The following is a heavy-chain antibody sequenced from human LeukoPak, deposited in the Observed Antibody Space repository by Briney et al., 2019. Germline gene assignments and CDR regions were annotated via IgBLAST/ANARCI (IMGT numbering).Heavy chain of an antibody. CDR3: AKDMLLWFGEFPYFDY. D-gene: IGHD3-10*01. Sequence: PGGSLRLSCAASGFTFSSYAMSWVRQAPGKGLEWVSGISGSGGSTYYADSVKGRFTISRDNSKNTLYLQMNSLRAEDTAVYYCAKDMLLWFGEFPYFDYWGQGTLVTVSS. CDR1: GFTFSSYA. V-gene: IGHV3-23*01. CDR2: ISGSGGST. J-gene: IGHJ4*02.